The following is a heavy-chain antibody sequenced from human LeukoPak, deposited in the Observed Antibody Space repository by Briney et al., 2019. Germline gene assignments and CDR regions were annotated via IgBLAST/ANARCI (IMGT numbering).Heavy chain of an antibody. Sequence: GRSLRLSCAASGFTFSSYAMHWVRQAPGKGLEWVAVISYDGSNKYYADSVKGRFTISRDNSKNTLYLQMNSLRAEDTAVYYCARVGATFKGCAYWGQGTLVTVSS. CDR3: ARVGATFKGCAY. J-gene: IGHJ4*02. CDR1: GFTFSSYA. D-gene: IGHD1-26*01. CDR2: ISYDGSNK. V-gene: IGHV3-30-3*01.